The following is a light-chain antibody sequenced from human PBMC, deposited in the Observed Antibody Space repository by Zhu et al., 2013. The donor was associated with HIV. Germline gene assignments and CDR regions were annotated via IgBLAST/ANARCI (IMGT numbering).Light chain of an antibody. CDR3: SSYSGSYISSNSYVV. CDR2: EVS. Sequence: QSALTQPASVSGSLGQAITISCTGTSSDVGAYNYVSWYQQHPGKAPKLLIFEVSKRPSGVSNRFSASKSVNTASLTISGLLAEDEADYYCSSYSGSYISSNSYVVFGGGTKLTVL. V-gene: IGLV2-14*01. J-gene: IGLJ2*01. CDR1: SSDVGAYNY.